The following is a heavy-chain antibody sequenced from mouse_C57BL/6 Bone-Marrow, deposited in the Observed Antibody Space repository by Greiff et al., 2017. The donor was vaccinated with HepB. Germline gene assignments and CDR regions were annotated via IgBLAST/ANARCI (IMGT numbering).Heavy chain of an antibody. J-gene: IGHJ1*03. CDR3: ARSCYGNFHWYFDV. Sequence: EVQLQQSGAELVKPGASVKLSCTASGFNIKDYYMHWVKQRTEQGLAWIGRIDPEDGETKYAPKFQGKATITADTSSNTAYLQLSSLTSEDTAVYYCARSCYGNFHWYFDVWGTGTTVTVSS. CDR2: IDPEDGET. V-gene: IGHV14-2*01. D-gene: IGHD2-1*01. CDR1: GFNIKDYY.